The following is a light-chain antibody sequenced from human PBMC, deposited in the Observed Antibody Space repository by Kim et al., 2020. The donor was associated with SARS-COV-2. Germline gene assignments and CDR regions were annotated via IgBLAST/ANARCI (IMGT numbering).Light chain of an antibody. CDR3: QQYGSSPLT. CDR2: GAS. CDR1: QSVSSSY. V-gene: IGKV3-20*01. J-gene: IGKJ4*01. Sequence: SPEERATLSCRASQSVSSSYLAWYQQKPGQAPRLLIYGASSRATGIPDRFSGSGSGTDFTLTISRLEPEDFAVYYCQQYGSSPLTFGGGTKVDSK.